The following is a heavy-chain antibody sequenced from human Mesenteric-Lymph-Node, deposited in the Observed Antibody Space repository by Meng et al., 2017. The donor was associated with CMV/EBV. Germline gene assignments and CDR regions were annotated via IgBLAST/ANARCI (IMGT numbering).Heavy chain of an antibody. CDR2: ISSDGSNQ. V-gene: IGHV3-30*02. CDR1: GFLFSHYD. Sequence: GESLKISCAASGFLFSHYDMHWVRQAPGKGLEWVAFISSDGSNQYYADFAKGRFTVSRDNPKKLVYLEMNSLRADDTAMYFCAKGHTWNGPSYYFAMDVWGQGSAVTVSS. J-gene: IGHJ6*02. D-gene: IGHD3-22*01. CDR3: AKGHTWNGPSYYFAMDV.